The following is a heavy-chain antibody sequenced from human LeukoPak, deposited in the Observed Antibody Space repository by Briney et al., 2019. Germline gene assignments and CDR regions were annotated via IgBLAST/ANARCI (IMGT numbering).Heavy chain of an antibody. CDR2: ISGSGGST. D-gene: IGHD3-10*01. V-gene: IGHV3-23*01. CDR3: ARGGSFWYVDL. J-gene: IGHJ2*01. Sequence: GGSLRLSCAASGFTFSSYAMSWVRQAPGKGLEWVSAISGSGGSTYYADSVKGRFTISRDNAKNSLYLQMNSLRAEDTAVYYCARGGSFWYVDLWGRGTLVTVSS. CDR1: GFTFSSYA.